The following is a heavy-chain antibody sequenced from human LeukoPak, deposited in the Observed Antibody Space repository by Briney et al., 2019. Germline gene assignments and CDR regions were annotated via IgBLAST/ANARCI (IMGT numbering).Heavy chain of an antibody. J-gene: IGHJ4*02. Sequence: SETLSLTCTVSGGSISGSDYYGAWIRQPPGKGLEWIGSIYDSGNTYYHPSLKKRVSMSVDTSKSQFCRTVSSVTAADTAVYYCASHRRYTTGSEEFDYWGQGALVTVSS. CDR2: IYDSGNT. CDR1: GGSISGSDYY. D-gene: IGHD2/OR15-2a*01. CDR3: ASHRRYTTGSEEFDY. V-gene: IGHV4-39*01.